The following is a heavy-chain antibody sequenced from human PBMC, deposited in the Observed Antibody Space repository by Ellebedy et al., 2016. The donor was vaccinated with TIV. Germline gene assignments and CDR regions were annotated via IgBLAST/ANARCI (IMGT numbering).Heavy chain of an antibody. CDR1: KLAVSGNY. D-gene: IGHD3-10*01. Sequence: GESLKISXAGSKLAVSGNYMSWVRQAPGKGLECVALIYSGGSTYFADSVKGRFTISRDNAKNSLYLQMNSLRAEDTAVYYCAHATVRAWGQGTLVTVSS. V-gene: IGHV3-66*01. J-gene: IGHJ5*02. CDR2: IYSGGST. CDR3: AHATVRA.